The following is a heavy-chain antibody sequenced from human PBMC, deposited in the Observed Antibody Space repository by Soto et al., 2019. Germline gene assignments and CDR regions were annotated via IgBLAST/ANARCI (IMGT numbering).Heavy chain of an antibody. Sequence: QITLKESGPTLVKPTQTLTLTCTFSGFSLSTSGVGVGWIRQPPGKALEWLALIYWDDDKRYSPSLKSRLTITQDTSKNQVVLTMTNMDPVDTATYYCAHTTTVTTLYYYYGMDVWGQGTTVTVSS. J-gene: IGHJ6*02. CDR3: AHTTTVTTLYYYYGMDV. D-gene: IGHD4-17*01. CDR2: IYWDDDK. CDR1: GFSLSTSGVG. V-gene: IGHV2-5*02.